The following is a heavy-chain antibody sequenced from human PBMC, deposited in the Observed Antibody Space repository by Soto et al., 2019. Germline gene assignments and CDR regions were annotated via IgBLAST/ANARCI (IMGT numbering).Heavy chain of an antibody. V-gene: IGHV2-5*02. Sequence: QITLKESGPTVAKPTQTLTLTCTFSGFSLTNDEVGVGWIRQPPGKAPEWLALIYWDDDTRYSPSLRSRLTITKDRSKNQVVFTMTNMDPVDTATYFCAQSSLHYKKWFDPWGQGTLVTVSS. CDR2: IYWDDDT. CDR3: AQSSLHYKKWFDP. CDR1: GFSLTNDEVG. J-gene: IGHJ5*02. D-gene: IGHD1-20*01.